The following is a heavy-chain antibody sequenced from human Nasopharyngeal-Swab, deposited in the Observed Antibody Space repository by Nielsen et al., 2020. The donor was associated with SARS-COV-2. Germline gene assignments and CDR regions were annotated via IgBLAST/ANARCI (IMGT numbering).Heavy chain of an antibody. Sequence: GESLTISCKGSGYSFTSYWIGWGRQMPGKGLEWMGIIYPGDSDTRYSPSFQGQVTISADKSISTAYLQWSSLKASDTAMYYCASLPNPYQGWFDPWGQGTLVTVSS. CDR2: IYPGDSDT. CDR1: GYSFTSYW. D-gene: IGHD2-2*01. V-gene: IGHV5-51*01. CDR3: ASLPNPYQGWFDP. J-gene: IGHJ5*02.